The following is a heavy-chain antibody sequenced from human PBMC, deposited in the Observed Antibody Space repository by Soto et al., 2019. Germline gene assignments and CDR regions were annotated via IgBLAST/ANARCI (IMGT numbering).Heavy chain of an antibody. Sequence: SETLSLTCTVSGGSVSSGSYYWSWIRQPPGKGLEWIGYIYYSGSTNYNPSLKSRVTISVDTSKNQFSLKLSSVTAADTAVYYCARGRVIDSSSYFQHWGRGTLVTVSS. CDR1: GGSVSSGSYY. J-gene: IGHJ1*01. CDR2: IYYSGST. V-gene: IGHV4-61*01. D-gene: IGHD6-6*01. CDR3: ARGRVIDSSSYFQH.